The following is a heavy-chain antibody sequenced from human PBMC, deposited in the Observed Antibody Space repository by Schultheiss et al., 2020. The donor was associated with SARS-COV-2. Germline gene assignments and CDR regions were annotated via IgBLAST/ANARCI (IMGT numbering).Heavy chain of an antibody. J-gene: IGHJ2*01. CDR1: GFTFSSYA. V-gene: IGHV3-23*01. D-gene: IGHD4-17*01. Sequence: GESLKISCAASGFTFSSYAMSWVRQAPGKGLEWVSAISGSGGSTYYADSVKGRFTISRDNSKNTLYLQMNSLRAEDTAVYYCAKDPVGDGDYVSGFWDWYFDLWGRGTLVTVSS. CDR2: ISGSGGST. CDR3: AKDPVGDGDYVSGFWDWYFDL.